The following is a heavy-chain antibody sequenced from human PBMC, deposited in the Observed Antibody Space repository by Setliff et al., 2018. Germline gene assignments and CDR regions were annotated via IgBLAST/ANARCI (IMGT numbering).Heavy chain of an antibody. CDR2: INTNTGNP. V-gene: IGHV7-4-1*02. D-gene: IGHD3-10*01. CDR1: GYSFTSYA. CDR3: ARATRFGTIKYRGDYYMDV. Sequence: GASVKVSCKASGYSFTSYAMNWMRQAPGQGLEYMGWINTNTGNPSYAQGFTGRSVFSLDTSVSTAYLQISSLKAEDTAIYYCARATRFGTIKYRGDYYMDVWGKGTTVTVSS. J-gene: IGHJ6*03.